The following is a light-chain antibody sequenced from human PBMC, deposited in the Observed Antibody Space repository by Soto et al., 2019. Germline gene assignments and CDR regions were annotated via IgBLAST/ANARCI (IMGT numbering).Light chain of an antibody. Sequence: QSALTQPPSASGTPGQRVTISCSTSNSNVGSNPVNWYQQLPGMAPKLTIYDNVDRPSGVPDRFSGSRSGTAAALAISGLQSEDEADYYCAAWDDSLNAWVIGGGTQLTVL. V-gene: IGLV1-44*01. CDR1: NSNVGSNP. CDR2: DNV. CDR3: AAWDDSLNAWV. J-gene: IGLJ3*02.